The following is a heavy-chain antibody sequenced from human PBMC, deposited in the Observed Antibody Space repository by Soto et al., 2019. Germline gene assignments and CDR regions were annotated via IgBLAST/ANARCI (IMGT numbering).Heavy chain of an antibody. V-gene: IGHV1-2*04. Sequence: ASVKVSCKASGYTFTGYYMHWVRQAPGQGLEWMGWINPNSGGTNYAQKFQGWVTMTRDTSISTAYMELSRLRSDDTAVYYCARAGYCSSTSCHTWFDPWGQGTLVTVSS. CDR1: GYTFTGYY. D-gene: IGHD2-2*01. J-gene: IGHJ5*02. CDR3: ARAGYCSSTSCHTWFDP. CDR2: INPNSGGT.